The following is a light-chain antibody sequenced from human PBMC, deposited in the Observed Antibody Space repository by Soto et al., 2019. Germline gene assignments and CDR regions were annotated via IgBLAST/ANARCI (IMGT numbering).Light chain of an antibody. Sequence: DIQMTQSPSSLSASVGDRVTITCRASQSISRYLNWYQKKPGKAPKLLIYAASTLQSGVPSRFSGNESGTDFTLIISSLQPEDTATYYCQQSYNLKFTFGPGTKVDIK. CDR1: QSISRY. J-gene: IGKJ3*01. CDR3: QQSYNLKFT. CDR2: AAS. V-gene: IGKV1-39*01.